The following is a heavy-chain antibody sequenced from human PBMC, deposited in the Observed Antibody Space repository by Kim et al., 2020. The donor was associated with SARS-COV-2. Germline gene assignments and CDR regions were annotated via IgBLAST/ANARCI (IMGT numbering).Heavy chain of an antibody. D-gene: IGHD6-13*01. J-gene: IGHJ4*02. CDR1: GGTFSSYA. CDR3: ARVPAAGTGPTACFDY. Sequence: SVKVSCKASGGTFSSYAISWVRQAPGQGLEWMGRIIPILGIANYAQKFQGRVTITADKSTSTAYMELSSLRSEDTAVYYCARVPAAGTGPTACFDYWGQGTLVTVSS. V-gene: IGHV1-69*04. CDR2: IIPILGIA.